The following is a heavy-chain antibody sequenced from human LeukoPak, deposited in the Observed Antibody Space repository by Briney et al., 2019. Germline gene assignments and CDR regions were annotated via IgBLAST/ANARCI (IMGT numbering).Heavy chain of an antibody. CDR2: IYHSGRT. D-gene: IGHD2-15*01. Sequence: PSETLSLTCTVSGYSISSGYYWGWIRQPPGKGLEWIGSIYHSGRTFYNPSLKSRVTISVDPSKNRFSLKLTSVTAADTAIYYCARVVASTSIDSWGQGTLVTVSS. CDR3: ARVVASTSIDS. V-gene: IGHV4-38-2*02. CDR1: GYSISSGYY. J-gene: IGHJ4*02.